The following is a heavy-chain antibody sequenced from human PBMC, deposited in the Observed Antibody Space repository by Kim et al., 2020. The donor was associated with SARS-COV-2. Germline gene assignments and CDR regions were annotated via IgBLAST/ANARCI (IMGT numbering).Heavy chain of an antibody. D-gene: IGHD2-2*01. J-gene: IGHJ6*01. CDR1: GFTFSSYA. Sequence: GGSLRLSCAASGFTFSSYAMHWVRQAPGKGLEWVAVISYDGSNKYYADSVKGRFTISRDNSKNTLYLQMNSLRAEDTAVYYCARDRYCSSTRCADGHGM. CDR3: ARDRYCSSTRCADGHGM. V-gene: IGHV3-30*04. CDR2: ISYDGSNK.